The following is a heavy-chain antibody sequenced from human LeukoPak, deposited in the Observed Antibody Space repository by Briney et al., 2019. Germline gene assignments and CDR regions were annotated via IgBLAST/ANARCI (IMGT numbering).Heavy chain of an antibody. V-gene: IGHV3-23*05. CDR1: GFTFSSYA. D-gene: IGHD3-22*01. Sequence: PGGSLRLSCAASGFTFSSYAMSWVRQAPGKGLEWVSAIDISGTSTYYADSVKGRFTISRDNSKNTLYLQMNSLRAEDTAVYYCAKGFYDNSASGVFDIWGQGTMVTVSS. J-gene: IGHJ3*02. CDR3: AKGFYDNSASGVFDI. CDR2: IDISGTST.